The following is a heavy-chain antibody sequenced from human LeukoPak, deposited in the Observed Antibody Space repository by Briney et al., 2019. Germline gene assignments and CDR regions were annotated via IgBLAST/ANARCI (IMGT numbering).Heavy chain of an antibody. D-gene: IGHD1-1*01. J-gene: IGHJ4*02. CDR1: GGSISSSSYY. CDR3: ARRYARSRSRRPWDYFDY. Sequence: SETLSLTCTVSGGSISSSSYYWGWIRQPPGKGLEWIVSIYYSGSTYYNPSLKSRVTISVDTSKNQFSLKLSSVTAADTAVYYCARRYARSRSRRPWDYFDYWGQGTLVTVSS. V-gene: IGHV4-39*01. CDR2: IYYSGST.